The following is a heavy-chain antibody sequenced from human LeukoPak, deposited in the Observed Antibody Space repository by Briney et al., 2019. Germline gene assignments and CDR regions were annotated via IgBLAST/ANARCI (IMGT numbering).Heavy chain of an antibody. CDR3: ARVAGDIVVVPAAVYYYYYGMDV. V-gene: IGHV3-53*01. J-gene: IGHJ6*02. CDR2: IYSGGST. D-gene: IGHD2-2*01. Sequence: PGGSLRLSCAASGFTVSSNYMSWVRQAPGKGLEWVSVIYSGGSTYYADSVKGRFTISRDNAKNSLYLQMNSLRAEDTAVYYCARVAGDIVVVPAAVYYYYYGMDVWGQGTTVTVSS. CDR1: GFTVSSNY.